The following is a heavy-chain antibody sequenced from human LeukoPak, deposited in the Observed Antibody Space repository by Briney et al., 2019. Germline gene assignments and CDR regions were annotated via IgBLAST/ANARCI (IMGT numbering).Heavy chain of an antibody. Sequence: SENLSLTCTVSGGSIRSSTFYWGWIRQPPGKGLEWIGNIYDSGSTYYNPSLKSRLTISTDTSKNQFSLKLSSVTAADTAVYYCATLYGSGSYYPSDYWGQGILVTVSS. J-gene: IGHJ4*02. CDR2: IYDSGST. CDR3: ATLYGSGSYYPSDY. D-gene: IGHD3-10*01. V-gene: IGHV4-39*07. CDR1: GGSIRSSTFY.